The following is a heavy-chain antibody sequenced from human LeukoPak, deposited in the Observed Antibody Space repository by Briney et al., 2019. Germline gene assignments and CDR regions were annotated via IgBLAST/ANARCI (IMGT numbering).Heavy chain of an antibody. Sequence: ASVKVSCKASGYIFTDYYLHWVRQAPGQGLECMGWLNPNSGATDYAQKFQGRVTVTRDTSISTAYMELSRLRSDDTAVYYCAREAYDSGNFRTDYYYMDVWGIGTTVTVSS. V-gene: IGHV1-2*02. CDR2: LNPNSGAT. CDR3: AREAYDSGNFRTDYYYMDV. J-gene: IGHJ6*03. D-gene: IGHD3-10*01. CDR1: GYIFTDYY.